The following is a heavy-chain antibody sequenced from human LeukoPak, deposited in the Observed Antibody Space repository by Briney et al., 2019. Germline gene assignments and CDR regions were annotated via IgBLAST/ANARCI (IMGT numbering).Heavy chain of an antibody. V-gene: IGHV7-4-1*02. CDR3: ARDQGGGGYDYWGGYYYYYYMDV. D-gene: IGHD5-12*01. CDR2: INTNTGNP. Sequence: ASVKVSCKASGYTFTSYAMNWVRQAPGQGLEWMGWINTNTGNPTYAQGSTGRFVFSLDTSVSTAYLQISSLKVEDTAVYYCARDQGGGGYDYWGGYYYYYYMDVWGKGTTVTVSS. J-gene: IGHJ6*03. CDR1: GYTFTSYA.